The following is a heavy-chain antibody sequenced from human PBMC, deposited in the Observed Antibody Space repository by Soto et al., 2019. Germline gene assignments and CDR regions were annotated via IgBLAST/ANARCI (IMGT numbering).Heavy chain of an antibody. CDR3: ARPDNGGDIDY. D-gene: IGHD2-21*02. CDR1: GYKFSSDW. J-gene: IGHJ4*02. Sequence: ESLKISCKGSGYKFSSDWIGWVRQPPGKGLEWMGIIYPGDSDTRFRPSFQDQVTISVDKSIFTVYLQWSSLKASDTAMYYCARPDNGGDIDYWGQGTLVTVSS. V-gene: IGHV5-51*01. CDR2: IYPGDSDT.